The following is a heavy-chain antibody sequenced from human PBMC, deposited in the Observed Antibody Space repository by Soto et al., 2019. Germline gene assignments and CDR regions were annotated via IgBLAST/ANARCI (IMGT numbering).Heavy chain of an antibody. CDR3: ASIYAYCGGDCYDNWFEP. V-gene: IGHV1-69*12. CDR2: IIPIFGTA. Sequence: QVQLVQSGAEVKKPGSSVKVSCKASGGTLSSYAISWVRQAPGQGLEWMGGIIPIFGTANYAQKFQGRVTITADESTSTAYMELSILRSEDTAVYYCASIYAYCGGDCYDNWFEPWGQGTLVTVSS. D-gene: IGHD2-21*02. J-gene: IGHJ5*02. CDR1: GGTLSSYA.